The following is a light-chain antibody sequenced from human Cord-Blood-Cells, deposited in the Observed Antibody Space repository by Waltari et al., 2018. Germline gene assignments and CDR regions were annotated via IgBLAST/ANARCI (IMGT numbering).Light chain of an antibody. Sequence: EIVLTHSPATLSVSPGERATLSCRASHGVSSNLAWYQQKPGQAPRLLIYGASTRATGIPARFSGSESGTEFTLTISSLQSEDFAVYYCQQYNNWPLTFGGGTKVEIK. J-gene: IGKJ4*01. V-gene: IGKV3-15*01. CDR3: QQYNNWPLT. CDR2: GAS. CDR1: HGVSSN.